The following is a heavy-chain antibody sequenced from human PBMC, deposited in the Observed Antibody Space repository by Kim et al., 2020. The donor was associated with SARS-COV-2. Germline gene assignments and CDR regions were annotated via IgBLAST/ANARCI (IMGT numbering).Heavy chain of an antibody. J-gene: IGHJ6*02. Sequence: TYNNPALKSRVTISVDTSKNQCSQRLSSVTAADTAVYYCARGSINGMDVWGQGTTVTVSS. V-gene: IGHV4-39*07. CDR2: T. CDR3: ARGSINGMDV.